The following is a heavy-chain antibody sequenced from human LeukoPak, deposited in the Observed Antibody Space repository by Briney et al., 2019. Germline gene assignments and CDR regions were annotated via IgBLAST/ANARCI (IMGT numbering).Heavy chain of an antibody. V-gene: IGHV3-11*01. CDR2: ISSSGSTI. J-gene: IGHJ4*02. D-gene: IGHD3-22*01. CDR3: AREPVVPYYYDSSGSYYFDY. CDR1: GFTFSDYY. Sequence: GGSLRLSCAASGFTFSDYYMSWIRQAPGKGLEGVSYISSSGSTIYYADSVKGRFTISRDNAKNSLYLQMNSLRAEDTAVYYCAREPVVPYYYDSSGSYYFDYWGQGTLVTVSS.